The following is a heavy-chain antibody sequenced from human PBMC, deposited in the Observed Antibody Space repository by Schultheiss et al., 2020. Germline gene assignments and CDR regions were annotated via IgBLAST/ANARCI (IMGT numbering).Heavy chain of an antibody. CDR2: IYYSGST. CDR1: GGSINNYY. V-gene: IGHV4-59*12. D-gene: IGHD6-13*01. Sequence: SETLSLTCTVSGGSINNYYWSWIRQSPGKGLEWIGYIYYSGSTNYSPSLKSRILISVDTSKNQFSLKLSSVTAADTAVYYCARDRAIAAARHYYYYYGMDVWGQGTTVTVSS. J-gene: IGHJ6*02. CDR3: ARDRAIAAARHYYYYYGMDV.